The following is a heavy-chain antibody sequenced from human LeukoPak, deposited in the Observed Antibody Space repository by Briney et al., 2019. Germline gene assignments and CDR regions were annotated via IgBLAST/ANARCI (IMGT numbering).Heavy chain of an antibody. CDR1: GGSIISSSYY. J-gene: IGHJ6*02. CDR3: ARRVAGTYYYGMDV. CDR2: IYYSGST. Sequence: SETLSLTCTVSGGSIISSSYYWGWIRQPPGKGLEWIGSIYYSGSTYYNPSLKSRVTISVDTSKNQFSLKLSSVTAADTAVYYCARRVAGTYYYGMDVWGQGTTVTVSS. V-gene: IGHV4-39*07. D-gene: IGHD6-19*01.